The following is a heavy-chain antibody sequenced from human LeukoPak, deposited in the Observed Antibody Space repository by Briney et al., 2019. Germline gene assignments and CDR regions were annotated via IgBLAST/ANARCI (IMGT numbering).Heavy chain of an antibody. CDR3: ARDRAVAGMIDY. V-gene: IGHV4-4*08. CDR2: IYTSGST. CDR1: GGSISSYY. D-gene: IGHD6-19*01. J-gene: IGHJ4*02. Sequence: SETLSLTCTVSGGSISSYYWSWIRQPPGKGLEWIGRIYTSGSTNYNPSLKSRVTISVDTSKNQFSLKLSSVTAADTAVYYCARDRAVAGMIDYWGQGTLVTVSS.